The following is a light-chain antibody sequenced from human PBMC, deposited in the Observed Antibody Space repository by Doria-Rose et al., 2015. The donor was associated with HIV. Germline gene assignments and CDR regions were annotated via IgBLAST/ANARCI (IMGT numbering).Light chain of an antibody. CDR1: QSFSSTY. CDR2: DGS. CDR3: HQYGISWT. V-gene: IGKV3-20*01. J-gene: IGKJ1*01. Sequence: VLTQSPGTLSLSPGERATLSCRASQSFSSTYLAWYEQKPGQAPSLLIYDGSTRATGIPDRFSASGSGTDFTLTINRLEPDDYALYYCHQYGISWTFGQGSKVEI.